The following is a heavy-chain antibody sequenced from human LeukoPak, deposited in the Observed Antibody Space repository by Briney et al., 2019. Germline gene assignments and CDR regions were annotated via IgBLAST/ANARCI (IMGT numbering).Heavy chain of an antibody. CDR2: VYYSGTT. J-gene: IGHJ4*02. D-gene: IGHD6-19*01. Sequence: PSETLSLTCTVSGGSINNYYWSWIRQPPGKGLEWIGSVYYSGTTYYNPSLKSRVTVSVDTSKNQFSLKLSSVTAADTAVYYCARNGAGVAVSPYARGFDYWGQGTLVTVSS. CDR3: ARNGAGVAVSPYARGFDY. V-gene: IGHV4-59*01. CDR1: GGSINNYY.